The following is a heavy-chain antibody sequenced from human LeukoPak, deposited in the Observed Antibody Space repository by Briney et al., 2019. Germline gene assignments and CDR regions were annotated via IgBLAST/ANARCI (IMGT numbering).Heavy chain of an antibody. J-gene: IGHJ4*02. CDR3: ARSIAADATTFGY. D-gene: IGHD6-25*01. V-gene: IGHV3-11*01. CDR1: GFTFSDYY. Sequence: GGSLRLSCAASGFTFSDYYMSWIRQAPGKGLEWVSYISSSGSTIYYADSVKGRFTSSRDNAKNSLYLQMNSLRAEDTAVYYCARSIAADATTFGYWGQGTLVTVSS. CDR2: ISSSGSTI.